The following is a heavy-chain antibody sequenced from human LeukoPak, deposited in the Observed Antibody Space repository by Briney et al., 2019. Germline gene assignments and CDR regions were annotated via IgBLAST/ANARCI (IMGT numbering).Heavy chain of an antibody. CDR3: AGDSTHYDSHYMDV. V-gene: IGHV4-61*08. CDR2: IYYSGST. CDR1: GGSISSGDYY. Sequence: PSETLSLTCTVSGGSISSGDYYWSWIRQPPGKGLEWIGYIYYSGSTNYNPSLKSRVTISVDTSKNQFSLKLSSVTAADTAVYYCAGDSTHYDSHYMDVWGKGTTVTVSS. J-gene: IGHJ6*03. D-gene: IGHD3-3*01.